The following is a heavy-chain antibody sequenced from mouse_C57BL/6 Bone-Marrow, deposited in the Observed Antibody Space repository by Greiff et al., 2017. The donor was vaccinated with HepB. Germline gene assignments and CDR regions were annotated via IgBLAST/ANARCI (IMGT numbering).Heavy chain of an antibody. CDR3: ARHGYDGSWFAD. CDR2: IDPSDSYT. D-gene: IGHD2-2*01. Sequence: QVQLKQPGAELVMPGASVKLSCKASGYTFTSYWMHWVKQRPGQGLEWIGEIDPSDSYTNYNQKFKGKSTLTVDKSSSTAYMQLSSLTSEDSAVYYCARHGYDGSWFADWGQGTLVTVSA. V-gene: IGHV1-69*01. J-gene: IGHJ3*01. CDR1: GYTFTSYW.